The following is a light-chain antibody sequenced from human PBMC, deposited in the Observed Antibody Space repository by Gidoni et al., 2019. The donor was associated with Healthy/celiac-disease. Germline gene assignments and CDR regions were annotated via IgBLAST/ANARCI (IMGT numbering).Light chain of an antibody. V-gene: IGKV3-20*01. CDR1: QSVSSSY. J-gene: IGKJ1*01. Sequence: EIVLTQPPGTLSLSPGERATLSCRASQSVSSSYLAWYQQKPGQAPRLLIYGASSRATGIPDRFSGSGSGTDFTLTSSRLEPEDFAVYYCQQYGSSSWTFXXXTKVEIK. CDR2: GAS. CDR3: QQYGSSSWT.